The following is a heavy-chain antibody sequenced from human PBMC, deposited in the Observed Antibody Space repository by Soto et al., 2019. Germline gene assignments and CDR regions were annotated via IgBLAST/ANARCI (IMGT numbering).Heavy chain of an antibody. CDR1: GGSISSYY. CDR2: IYYSGST. Sequence: SETLSLTCTVSGGSISSYYWSWIRQPPVKGLEWIGYIYYSGSTNYNPSLKSRVTISVDTSKNQFSLKLSSVTAADTAVYYCARHRPAVATPLFYFDYWGQGTLVPVSS. V-gene: IGHV4-59*08. J-gene: IGHJ4*02. D-gene: IGHD5-12*01. CDR3: ARHRPAVATPLFYFDY.